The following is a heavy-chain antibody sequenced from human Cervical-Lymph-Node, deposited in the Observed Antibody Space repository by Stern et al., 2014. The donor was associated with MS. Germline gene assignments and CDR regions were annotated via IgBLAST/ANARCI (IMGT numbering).Heavy chain of an antibody. Sequence: EVHLVESGGGLVQPGRSLRLSCVASGFSFDEYNMHWVRQAPGQGLEWVSGISWNSDNIGYAASVKGRFTISRDIAKNSLYLQMDSLRAEDTALYYCASNPFYYYGLDVWGQGTTVTVSS. CDR1: GFSFDEYN. J-gene: IGHJ6*02. V-gene: IGHV3-9*01. CDR3: ASNPFYYYGLDV. CDR2: ISWNSDNI. D-gene: IGHD1-14*01.